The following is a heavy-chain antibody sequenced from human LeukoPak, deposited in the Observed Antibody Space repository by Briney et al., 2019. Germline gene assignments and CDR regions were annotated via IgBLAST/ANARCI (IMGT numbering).Heavy chain of an antibody. CDR3: ARAGAYCISTSCYGQNWFDP. CDR2: IYYSGST. Sequence: SETLSLTCTVSGGSISSGDYYWSWIRQPPGKGLEWIGYIYYSGSTYYNPSLKSRVTISVDTSKNQFSLKLSSVTAADTAVYYCARAGAYCISTSCYGQNWFDPWGQGTLVTVSS. V-gene: IGHV4-30-4*08. D-gene: IGHD2-2*01. CDR1: GGSISSGDYY. J-gene: IGHJ5*02.